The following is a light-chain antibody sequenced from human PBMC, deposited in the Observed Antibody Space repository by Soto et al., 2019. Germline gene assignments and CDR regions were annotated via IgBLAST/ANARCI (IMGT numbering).Light chain of an antibody. CDR3: QQYNNCPFS. J-gene: IGKJ5*01. CDR2: DVS. V-gene: IGKV3-15*01. Sequence: MTQSPSSLSASVGYRVTIIFRASQGISNYLAWYQQKSGQSPRLLIYDVSTRATGVPARFSGTGSETDFTLTISGLQSEDSAVYFCQQYNNCPFSFGQGTQLDI. CDR1: QGISNY.